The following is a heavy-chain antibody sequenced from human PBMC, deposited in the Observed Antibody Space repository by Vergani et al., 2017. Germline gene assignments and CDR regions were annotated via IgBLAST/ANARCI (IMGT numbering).Heavy chain of an antibody. CDR2: IIPILGIA. Sequence: QVQLVQSGAEVKKPGSSVKVSCKASGGTFSSYTISWVRQAPGQGLEWMGRIIPILGIANYAQKFQGRVTITADKSTSTAYMELSSLRSEDTAVYYCARSSVIVVVPAATPDAFDIWGQGTMVTVSS. CDR1: GGTFSSYT. D-gene: IGHD2-2*01. CDR3: ARSSVIVVVPAATPDAFDI. J-gene: IGHJ3*02. V-gene: IGHV1-69*02.